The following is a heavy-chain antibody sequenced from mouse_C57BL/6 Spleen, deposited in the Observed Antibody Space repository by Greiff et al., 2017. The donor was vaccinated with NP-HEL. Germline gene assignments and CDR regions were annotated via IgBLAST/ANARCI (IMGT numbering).Heavy chain of an antibody. CDR2: ISSGGSYT. CDR1: GFTFSSYG. Sequence: EVQVVESGGDLVKPGGSLKLSCAASGFTFSSYGMSWVRQTPDKRLEWVATISSGGSYTYYPDSVKGRFTISRDNAKNTLYLQMSSLKSEDTAMYYCARHYYYGSSYVSAMDYWGQGTSVTVSS. D-gene: IGHD1-1*01. V-gene: IGHV5-6*01. CDR3: ARHYYYGSSYVSAMDY. J-gene: IGHJ4*01.